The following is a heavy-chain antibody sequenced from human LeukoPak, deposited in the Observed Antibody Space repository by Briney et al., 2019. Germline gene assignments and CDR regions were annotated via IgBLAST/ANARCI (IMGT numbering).Heavy chain of an antibody. Sequence: ASVKVSCKASGYTFTSYYMHWVRQAPGQGLEWMGIINPSGGSTSYAQKFQGRVTMTRDTSTSTVYMELSSLRADDTAVYYCVKNTVGTEFDPWGQGTLVTVSS. CDR2: INPSGGST. CDR3: VKNTVGTEFDP. D-gene: IGHD2-8*02. J-gene: IGHJ5*02. V-gene: IGHV1-46*01. CDR1: GYTFTSYY.